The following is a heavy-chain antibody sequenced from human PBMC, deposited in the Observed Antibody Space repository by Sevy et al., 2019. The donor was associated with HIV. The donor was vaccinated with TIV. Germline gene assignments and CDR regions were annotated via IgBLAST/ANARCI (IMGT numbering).Heavy chain of an antibody. V-gene: IGHV3-23*01. J-gene: IGHJ4*02. CDR3: AKDRSNYIPSAGTLDY. Sequence: GGSLRLSCAASGFTVSSYGMSWVRQAPGKGLKWVSGFSGSGSSAYYADSVKGRFTISRDISKNTLNLQMNSLRVEDTAVYFCAKDRSNYIPSAGTLDYLVQGTLVTVSS. CDR2: FSGSGSSA. D-gene: IGHD6-13*01. CDR1: GFTVSSYG.